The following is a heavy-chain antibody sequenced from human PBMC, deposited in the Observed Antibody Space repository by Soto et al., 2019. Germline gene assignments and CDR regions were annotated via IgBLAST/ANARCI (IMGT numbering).Heavy chain of an antibody. D-gene: IGHD2-21*02. CDR2: GSSLGIS. CDR1: CGFISRGDYY. J-gene: IGHJ4*02. V-gene: IGHV4-30-4*01. CDR3: ATYSGDTGWQFDF. Sequence: QVDLQESGPGLVRALQTVSLTCPVLCGFISRGDYYYSLIRQAPGKGLEWLGYGSSLGISYYNPSLESRLNISGDTSKNQFFLKLTSVTAADTAVYYCATYSGDTGWQFDFWGQGTLVTVSS.